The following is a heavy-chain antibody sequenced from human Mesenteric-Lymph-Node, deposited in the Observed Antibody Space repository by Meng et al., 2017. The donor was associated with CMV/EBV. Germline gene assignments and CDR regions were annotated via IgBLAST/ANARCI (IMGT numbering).Heavy chain of an antibody. J-gene: IGHJ4*02. CDR1: GFTFSSYV. D-gene: IGHD4-17*01. Sequence: GGSLRLSCAASGFTFSSYVMNWVRQAPGKGLEWVAFIRYDGSNKYYADSVKGRFTISRDNSKNTLYLQMNSLRAEDTAVYYCANLPQDYGDAREDYWGQGTLVTVSS. CDR3: ANLPQDYGDAREDY. CDR2: IRYDGSNK. V-gene: IGHV3-30*02.